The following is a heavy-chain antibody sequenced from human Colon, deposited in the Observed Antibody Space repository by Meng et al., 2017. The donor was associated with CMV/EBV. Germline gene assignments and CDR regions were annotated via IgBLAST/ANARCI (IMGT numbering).Heavy chain of an antibody. J-gene: IGHJ4*02. CDR2: ISGSGGDT. V-gene: IGHV3-23*01. Sequence: GESLKISCAASGFTFSSFAMSWVRQAPGKGLEWVSAISGSGGDTYYADSVKGRFTISRDTSKNTLYLQMSSLRAEDTAVYYCAKNSGPRGSWYGDYWGQGTLVTVSS. CDR1: GFTFSSFA. D-gene: IGHD6-13*01. CDR3: AKNSGPRGSWYGDY.